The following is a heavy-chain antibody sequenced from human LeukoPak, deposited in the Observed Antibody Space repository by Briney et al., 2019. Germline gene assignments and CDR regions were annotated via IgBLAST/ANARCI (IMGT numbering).Heavy chain of an antibody. CDR2: IYYSGST. J-gene: IGHJ6*04. CDR1: GVSFSSYY. CDR3: ARGYYDFWSGYSYYGMEV. D-gene: IGHD3-3*01. V-gene: IGHV4-59*01. Sequence: PSETLSLTCTVSGVSFSSYYESWVRQPPGKGLEWVGYIYYSGSTNYNPSLKSRVTISVDTSKNQFSLKMSSVTAADPAVYYCARGYYDFWSGYSYYGMEVWGKGTTVTVSS.